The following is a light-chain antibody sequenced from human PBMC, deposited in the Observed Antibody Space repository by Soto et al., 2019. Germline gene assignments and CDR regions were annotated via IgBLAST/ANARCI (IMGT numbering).Light chain of an antibody. Sequence: QSALTQPPSASGSRGQSVTISCTGISSDDDDYKYVSWYQQHPGKAPKLIIYELSQRPSGVPDRFSGSKSGNAASLTVSGLQADDKADYYCSSYAGSNNLHVVFGGGTKLTVL. CDR3: SSYAGSNNLHVV. J-gene: IGLJ2*01. CDR1: SSDDDDYKY. V-gene: IGLV2-8*01. CDR2: ELS.